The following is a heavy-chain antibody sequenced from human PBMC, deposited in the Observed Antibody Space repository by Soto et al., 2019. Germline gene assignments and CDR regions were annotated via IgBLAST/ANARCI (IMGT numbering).Heavy chain of an antibody. D-gene: IGHD3-22*01. Sequence: SLRLSCAASGFTFSSYGMHWVRQAPGKGLEWVAVISYDGSNKYYADSVKGRFTISRDNSKNTLYLQMNSLRAEDTAVYYCAKEVIRSGYSYYYYGMDVWGQGTTVTVSS. CDR1: GFTFSSYG. J-gene: IGHJ6*02. V-gene: IGHV3-30*18. CDR2: ISYDGSNK. CDR3: AKEVIRSGYSYYYYGMDV.